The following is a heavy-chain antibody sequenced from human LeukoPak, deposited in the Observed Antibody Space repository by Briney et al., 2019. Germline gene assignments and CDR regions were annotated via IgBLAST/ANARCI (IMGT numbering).Heavy chain of an antibody. CDR2: IYYSGNN. V-gene: IGHV4-59*01. CDR1: GGSISSYY. D-gene: IGHD3-10*01. J-gene: IGHJ6*03. Sequence: PSETQSLTCTVSGGSISSYYWSWIRQPPGKGLEWIGYIYYSGNNNYNPSLKSRVTISVDTSKNQFSLKLSSVTAADTAVYYCARVRKITMVQGVGADYYYMDVWGKGTTVTVSS. CDR3: ARVRKITMVQGVGADYYYMDV.